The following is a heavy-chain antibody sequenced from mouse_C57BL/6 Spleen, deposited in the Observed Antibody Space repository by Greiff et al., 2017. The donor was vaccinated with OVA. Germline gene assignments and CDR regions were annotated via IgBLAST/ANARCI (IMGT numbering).Heavy chain of an antibody. CDR2: IDPSDSYT. J-gene: IGHJ4*01. V-gene: IGHV1-69*01. CDR1: GYTFTSYW. CDR3: AREERSYYAMDD. Sequence: VQLQQPGAELVMPGASVKLSCKASGYTFTSYWMHWVKQRPGQGLEWIGEIDPSDSYTNYNQKFKGKSTLTVDKSSSTAYMQLSSLTSEDSAVYYCAREERSYYAMDDWGQGTSVTVSS.